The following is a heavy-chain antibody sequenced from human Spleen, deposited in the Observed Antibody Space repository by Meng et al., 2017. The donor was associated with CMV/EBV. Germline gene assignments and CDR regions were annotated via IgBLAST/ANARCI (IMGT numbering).Heavy chain of an antibody. Sequence: QVQLVQSGAEVKKPGASVKVSCKVSGYTFTSFYMHWVRQAPGQGLEWVGRIDPHSGDTKKFQDRVTMTTDTSISTAYMELSSLRSDDTAVYYCARGNWGSRYFDLWGRGTLVTVSS. CDR2: IDPHSGDT. D-gene: IGHD7-27*01. CDR1: GYTFTSFY. J-gene: IGHJ2*01. CDR3: ARGNWGSRYFDL. V-gene: IGHV1-2*06.